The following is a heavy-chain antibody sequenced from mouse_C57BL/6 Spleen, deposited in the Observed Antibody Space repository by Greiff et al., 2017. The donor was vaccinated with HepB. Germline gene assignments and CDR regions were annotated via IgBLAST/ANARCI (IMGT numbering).Heavy chain of an antibody. J-gene: IGHJ3*01. CDR1: GYSITSGYY. D-gene: IGHD1-1*01. Sequence: DVQLQESGPGLVKPSQSLSLTCSVTGYSITSGYYWNWIRQFPGNKLEWMGYISYDGSNNYNPSLKNRISITRDTSKNQFFLKLNSVTTEDTATYYCARHYGSSQFAYWGQGTLVTVSA. CDR2: ISYDGSN. CDR3: ARHYGSSQFAY. V-gene: IGHV3-6*01.